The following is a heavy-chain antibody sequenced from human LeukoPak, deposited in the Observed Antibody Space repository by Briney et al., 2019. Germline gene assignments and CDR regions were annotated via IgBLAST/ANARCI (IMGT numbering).Heavy chain of an antibody. CDR3: TTGSELVFYYYGMDV. V-gene: IGHV3-15*01. CDR2: IKSKTDGGTT. CDR1: GFTFSDYW. J-gene: IGHJ6*02. D-gene: IGHD6-6*01. Sequence: PGGSLRLSCAASGFTFSDYWMSWVRQAPGKGLEWVGRIKSKTDGGTTDYAAPVKGRFTISRDDSKNTLYLQMNSLKTEDTAVYYCTTGSELVFYYYGMDVWGQGTTVTVSS.